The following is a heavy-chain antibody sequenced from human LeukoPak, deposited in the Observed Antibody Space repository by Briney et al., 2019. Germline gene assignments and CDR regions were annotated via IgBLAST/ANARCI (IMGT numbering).Heavy chain of an antibody. Sequence: SETLSLTCTVSGGSISSSSYYWSWIRQPPGKGLEWIGEINHSGSTNYNPSLKSRVTISVDTSKNQFSLKLSSVTAADTAVYYCARSNYYDSSGYPIDAFDIWGQGTMVTVSS. V-gene: IGHV4-39*07. CDR1: GGSISSSSYY. CDR3: ARSNYYDSSGYPIDAFDI. D-gene: IGHD3-22*01. J-gene: IGHJ3*02. CDR2: INHSGST.